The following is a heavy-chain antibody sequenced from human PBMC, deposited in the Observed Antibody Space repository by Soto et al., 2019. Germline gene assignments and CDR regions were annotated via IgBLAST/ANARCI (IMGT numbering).Heavy chain of an antibody. V-gene: IGHV3-30*18. D-gene: IGHD6-19*01. CDR2: VSSDVSIK. Sequence: QVQLVESVGGVVQPGRALRLSCAASGFTFSVYGMHWVRQAPGKVLERGARVSSDVSIKDYADSVKSRFTISRDNSKNTLYLQMNSLQVEDTAVYYCAKDGSHLAVADTSPTPYFCGLAVWGQGTTVTASS. J-gene: IGHJ6*02. CDR1: GFTFSVYG. CDR3: AKDGSHLAVADTSPTPYFCGLAV.